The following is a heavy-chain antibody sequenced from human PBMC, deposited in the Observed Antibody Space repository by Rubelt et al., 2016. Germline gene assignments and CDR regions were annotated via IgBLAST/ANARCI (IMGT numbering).Heavy chain of an antibody. CDR1: GGSISSTSYY. J-gene: IGHJ4*02. CDR2: IYYSGST. Sequence: QLQLQESGPGLVKPSETLSLTCTVSGGSISSTSYYWVWIRQPPGKGLEWIGSIYYSGSTYYNPSLKSRVTISVDTSKNQFSRKLTSVTAADTAVYYGARASTVLLHFDYWGQGTLVTVSS. D-gene: IGHD2/OR15-2a*01. CDR3: ARASTVLLHFDY. V-gene: IGHV4-39*07.